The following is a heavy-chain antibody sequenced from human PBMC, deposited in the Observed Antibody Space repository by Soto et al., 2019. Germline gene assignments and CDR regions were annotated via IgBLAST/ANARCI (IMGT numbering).Heavy chain of an antibody. V-gene: IGHV4-39*01. D-gene: IGHD6-13*01. Sequence: PSETLSLTCHVSCGSISSSSHYWAWLRQPPGKGPEWIGSIYYSGYIYYNPSLKSRVTMSGDPSKNQFSLSLTSVTAADTAVYYCARRVGISATYYYGRDVWCQRNTGTV. CDR1: CGSISSSSHY. J-gene: IGHJ6*02. CDR2: IYYSGYI. CDR3: ARRVGISATYYYGRDV.